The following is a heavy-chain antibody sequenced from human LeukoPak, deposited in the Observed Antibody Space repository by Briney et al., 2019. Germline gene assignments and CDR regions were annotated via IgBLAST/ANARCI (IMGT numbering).Heavy chain of an antibody. CDR1: GFTLSSYG. D-gene: IGHD2-15*01. Sequence: GGSLRLSCAASGFTLSSYGMHWVRQAPGKGLEWVAFIRYDGSNKYYADSVKGRFTISRDNSKNTLYLQVKSLRVEDTAVYYCAPRSTQTWGQGTLVTVSS. CDR2: IRYDGSNK. J-gene: IGHJ5*02. CDR3: APRSTQT. V-gene: IGHV3-30*02.